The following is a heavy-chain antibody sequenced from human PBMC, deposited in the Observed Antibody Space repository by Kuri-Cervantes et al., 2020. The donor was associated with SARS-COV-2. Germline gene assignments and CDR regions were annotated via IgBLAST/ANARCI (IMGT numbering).Heavy chain of an antibody. CDR2: IYTSGST. CDR1: GGSISSYY. J-gene: IGHJ6*03. D-gene: IGHD6-6*01. CDR3: AIQKQLVRYYYYYYYMDV. V-gene: IGHV4-4*07. Sequence: ESLKISCTVSGGSISSYYWSWIRQPAGKGLEWIGRIYTSGSTNYNPSLKSRVTISVDTSKNQFSLKLSSVTAADTAMYYCAIQKQLVRYYYYYYYMDVWGKGTTVTVSS.